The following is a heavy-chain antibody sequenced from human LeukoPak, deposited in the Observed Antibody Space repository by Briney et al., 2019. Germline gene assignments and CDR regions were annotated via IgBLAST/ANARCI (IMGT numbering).Heavy chain of an antibody. V-gene: IGHV3-23*01. CDR1: GFTFGSYA. J-gene: IGHJ3*02. D-gene: IGHD3-22*01. CDR3: AKIRVYDSSGYYGTRDAFDI. Sequence: GGSLRLSCAASGFTFGSYAMSWVRQAPGKGLEWVSAISGSGGSTYYADSVKGRFTISRDNSKNTLYLQMNSLRAEDTAVYYCAKIRVYDSSGYYGTRDAFDIWGQGTMVTVSS. CDR2: ISGSGGST.